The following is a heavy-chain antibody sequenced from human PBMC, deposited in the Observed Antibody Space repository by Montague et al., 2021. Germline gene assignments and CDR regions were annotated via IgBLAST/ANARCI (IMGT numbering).Heavy chain of an antibody. CDR1: RSLINSDYY. CDR2: VPHGGRT. J-gene: IGHJ6*03. CDR3: ARERDRYYYMDI. Sequence: SETRSLTCTVSRSLINSDYYWGWIRQPPGKGLEWMGSVPHGGRTYYNPSLKSRVTISVDTSNNHFSLKLSSVTAADTAMYYCARERDRYYYMDIWGKGTTITVS. V-gene: IGHV4-38-2*02.